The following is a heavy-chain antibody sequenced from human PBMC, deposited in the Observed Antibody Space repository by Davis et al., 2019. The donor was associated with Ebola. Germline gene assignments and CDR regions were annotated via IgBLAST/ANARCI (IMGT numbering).Heavy chain of an antibody. V-gene: IGHV4-4*02. CDR3: ARLGATDYYYGMDV. Sequence: MPSETLSLTCAVSGGSISSSNWWSWVRQPPGKGLEWIGEIYHSGSTNYNPSLKSRVTISVDKSKNQFSPKLSSVTAADTAVYYCARLGATDYYYGMDVWGQGTTVTVSS. D-gene: IGHD1-26*01. J-gene: IGHJ6*02. CDR1: GGSISSSNW. CDR2: IYHSGST.